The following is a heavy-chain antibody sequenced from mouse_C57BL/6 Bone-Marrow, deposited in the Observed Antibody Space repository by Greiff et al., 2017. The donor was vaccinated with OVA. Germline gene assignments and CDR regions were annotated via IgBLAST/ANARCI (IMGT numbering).Heavy chain of an antibody. D-gene: IGHD1-1*01. Sequence: QVQLQQPGAELVKPGASVKLSCKASGYTFTSYWMQWVKQRPGQGLEWIGEIDPSDSYTNYNQKFKGKATLTVDTSSSTAYMQLSSLTSGDSAVYYCARGYYGSSLWYFDVWGTGTTVTVSS. CDR1: GYTFTSYW. J-gene: IGHJ1*03. V-gene: IGHV1-50*01. CDR3: ARGYYGSSLWYFDV. CDR2: IDPSDSYT.